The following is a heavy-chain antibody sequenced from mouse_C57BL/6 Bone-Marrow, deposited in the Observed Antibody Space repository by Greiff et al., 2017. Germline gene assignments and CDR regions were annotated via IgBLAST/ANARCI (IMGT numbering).Heavy chain of an antibody. CDR2: INPNNGGT. CDR3: AREGGSSWHWYFDV. D-gene: IGHD1-1*01. Sequence: EVQLQQSGPELVKPGASVKISCKASGYTFTDYYMNWVKQSHGKSLEWIGDINPNNGGTSYNQKFKGKATLTVDKSSSTAYMELRSLTSEDSAVYYCAREGGSSWHWYFDVWGTGTTVTVSS. V-gene: IGHV1-26*01. CDR1: GYTFTDYY. J-gene: IGHJ1*03.